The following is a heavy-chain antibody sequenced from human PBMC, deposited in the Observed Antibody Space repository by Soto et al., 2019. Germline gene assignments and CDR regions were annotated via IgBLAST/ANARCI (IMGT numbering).Heavy chain of an antibody. D-gene: IGHD5-18*01. CDR3: AKERFGHLWLEDYGMDV. Sequence: QVQLVESGGGVVQPGRSLRLSCAASGFTFSSYGMNWVRQAPGKGLEWVALISYDGNNKYYADSVKGRITISRDNFKNTLYLQMNRLRAEETTVYFCAKERFGHLWLEDYGMDVWGQGTTVTVSS. J-gene: IGHJ6*02. CDR2: ISYDGNNK. CDR1: GFTFSSYG. V-gene: IGHV3-30*18.